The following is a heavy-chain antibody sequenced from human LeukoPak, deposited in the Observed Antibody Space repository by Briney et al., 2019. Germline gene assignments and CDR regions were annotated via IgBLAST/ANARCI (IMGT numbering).Heavy chain of an antibody. J-gene: IGHJ5*02. V-gene: IGHV3-23*01. Sequence: GGSLRLSCAASGFTFSSYAMSWVRQAPGKGLEWVSAISGSGGSTYYADSVKGRFTISRDNSKNTPYLQMNSLRAEDTAVYYCARVIAARPGTNWFDPWGQGTLVTVSS. CDR3: ARVIAARPGTNWFDP. D-gene: IGHD6-6*01. CDR1: GFTFSSYA. CDR2: ISGSGGST.